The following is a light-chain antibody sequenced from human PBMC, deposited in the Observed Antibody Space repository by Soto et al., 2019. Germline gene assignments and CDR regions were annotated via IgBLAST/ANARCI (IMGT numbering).Light chain of an antibody. V-gene: IGLV1-44*01. CDR1: SSNIGSNT. J-gene: IGLJ2*01. CDR2: GQN. Sequence: SVLTQPPSASGTPGQRVTISCSGSSSNIGSNTVNRYQQLPGTAPKLLIYGQNQRPSGVPDRFSGSKSGTSASLAISGLQYEDEADYYCAVWDESLDGRVFGGGTKLTVL. CDR3: AVWDESLDGRV.